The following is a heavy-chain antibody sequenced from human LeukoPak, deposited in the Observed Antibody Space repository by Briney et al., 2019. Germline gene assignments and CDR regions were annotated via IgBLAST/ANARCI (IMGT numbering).Heavy chain of an antibody. D-gene: IGHD1-26*01. CDR3: AINTGSYSWVYYFDY. V-gene: IGHV4-59*01. CDR2: IYYSGSA. J-gene: IGHJ4*02. CDR1: GGSFSRYY. Sequence: SETLSLTCTVSGGSFSRYYWSWIRQPPGKGLEGIGHIYYSGSANYNPSLKSRVAISLHTSKKQFSLKLTSVTDADTALYYCAINTGSYSWVYYFDYWGQGTLVTVSS.